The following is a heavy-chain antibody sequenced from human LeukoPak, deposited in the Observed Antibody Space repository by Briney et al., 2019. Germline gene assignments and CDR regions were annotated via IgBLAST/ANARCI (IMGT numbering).Heavy chain of an antibody. CDR1: GGSISSYY. CDR2: IYTSGST. V-gene: IGHV4-4*07. J-gene: IGHJ1*01. Sequence: SETLSLTCTVSGGSISSYYWSWIRQPAGKGLEWIGRIYTSGSTNYNPSLKSRVTMSVDTSKNQFPLKLSSVTAADTAVYYCAGIAAAGHAEYFQHWGQGTLVTVSS. D-gene: IGHD6-13*01. CDR3: AGIAAAGHAEYFQH.